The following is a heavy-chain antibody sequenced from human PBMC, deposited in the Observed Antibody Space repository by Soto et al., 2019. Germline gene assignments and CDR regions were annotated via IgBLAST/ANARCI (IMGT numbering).Heavy chain of an antibody. V-gene: IGHV4-31*03. Sequence: QVQLQESGPGLVKPSQTLSLTCTVSGDSIASGAYYWSWIRHHPGKGLEWIGYIYYSGSTYYNPSLKSRVSISVDTSQNQFSLKLSSLTAADTPVYDCASVDNRITIDSWGPGTLVIVSS. CDR2: IYYSGST. CDR3: ASVDNRITIDS. D-gene: IGHD1-20*01. J-gene: IGHJ4*02. CDR1: GDSIASGAYY.